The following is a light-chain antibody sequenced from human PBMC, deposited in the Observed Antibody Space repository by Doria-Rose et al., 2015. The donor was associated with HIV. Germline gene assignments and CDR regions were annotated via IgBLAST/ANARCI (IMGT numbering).Light chain of an antibody. CDR1: QSLLYTSKNY. Sequence: TQSPESLGMSLGERATLNCKSNQSLLYTSKNYLAWYQQKPGQPPKSLIYWVSTRQSGVPARFSGSGSLTDFTLTISSLEAEDVAVYYCQQYYDTPSFGPGATVDIK. CDR3: QQYYDTPS. CDR2: WVS. V-gene: IGKV4-1*01. J-gene: IGKJ3*01.